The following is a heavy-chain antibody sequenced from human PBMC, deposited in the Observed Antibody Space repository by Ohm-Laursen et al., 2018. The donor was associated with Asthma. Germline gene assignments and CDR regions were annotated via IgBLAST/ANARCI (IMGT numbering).Heavy chain of an antibody. D-gene: IGHD6-19*01. Sequence: SLRLSCSASGFTFRSYAMHWVRQAPGKGLEWLAILSYDGHNKHCAESLRGRFFISGDSSENTVELQMNSLRGEDTAVYYCVRGSWYGSTSDAYWGQGTLVTVSS. CDR3: VRGSWYGSTSDAY. CDR1: GFTFRSYA. V-gene: IGHV3-30*04. CDR2: LSYDGHNK. J-gene: IGHJ4*02.